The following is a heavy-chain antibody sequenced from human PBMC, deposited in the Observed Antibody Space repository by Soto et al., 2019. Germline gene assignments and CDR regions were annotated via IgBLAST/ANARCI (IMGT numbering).Heavy chain of an antibody. Sequence: EVLLVESGGGLVQPGGSLRLSCAPSGLSVSSNYMSWVRQAPGKGLEWVSVIYSGSTTHYADSVKGRFTISRDSSTNTLSLKMNSLRVEDTAVYYCARGYWVEGYGAGTHFDYWGQGTLVTVSS. V-gene: IGHV3-66*01. CDR2: IYSGSTT. CDR3: ARGYWVEGYGAGTHFDY. J-gene: IGHJ4*02. D-gene: IGHD3-16*01. CDR1: GLSVSSNY.